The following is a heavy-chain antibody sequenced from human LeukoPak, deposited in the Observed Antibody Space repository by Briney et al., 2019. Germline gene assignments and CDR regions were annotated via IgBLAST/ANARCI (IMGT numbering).Heavy chain of an antibody. CDR3: ASERRSGGYYSGRNNAFDV. V-gene: IGHV4-34*01. Sequence: PSETLSLTCTVSGGSISSYFCSWIRQPPGKGLEWIGEITDTGIPNYNPSLKSRVTISVDTSKNQFSLKLTSVTAADAAVYYCASERRSGGYYSGRNNAFDVWGQGTVVTVSS. CDR2: ITDTGIP. D-gene: IGHD3-22*01. J-gene: IGHJ3*01. CDR1: GGSISSYF.